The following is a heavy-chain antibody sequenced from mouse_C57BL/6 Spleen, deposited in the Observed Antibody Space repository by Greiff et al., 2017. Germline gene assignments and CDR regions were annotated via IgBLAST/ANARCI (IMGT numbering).Heavy chain of an antibody. D-gene: IGHD2-3*01. CDR2: IDPSDSYT. Sequence: VQLQQPGAELVKPGASVKLSCKASGYNFNSYWMQWVKQRPGQGLEWIGEIDPSDSYTNYNQKFKGKATLTVDPSSSTAYMQLSSLTSEDSAVYYCSRYDGYFDYWGQGTTLTVSS. CDR1: GYNFNSYW. V-gene: IGHV1-50*01. J-gene: IGHJ2*01. CDR3: SRYDGYFDY.